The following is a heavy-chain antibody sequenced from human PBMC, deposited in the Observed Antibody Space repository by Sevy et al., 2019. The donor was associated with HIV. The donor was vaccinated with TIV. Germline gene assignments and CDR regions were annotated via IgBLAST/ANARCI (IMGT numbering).Heavy chain of an antibody. D-gene: IGHD1-1*01. V-gene: IGHV3-53*01. CDR2: IYSGGST. Sequence: GGSLRLSCAASGFTVGSNYMSWVRQAPGKGLEWVSVIYSGGSTYYADSVKGRFTIARDNSKNTLYLQMNSLRGEDTAVYYCARDVPYNWGSGGKDVWGQGTTVTVSS. CDR1: GFTVGSNY. J-gene: IGHJ6*02. CDR3: ARDVPYNWGSGGKDV.